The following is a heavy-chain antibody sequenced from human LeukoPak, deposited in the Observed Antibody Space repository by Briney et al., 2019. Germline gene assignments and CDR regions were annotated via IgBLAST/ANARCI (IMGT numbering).Heavy chain of an antibody. CDR1: GFTFSTYA. Sequence: GGSLRLSCSASGFTFSTYAMHWVRQAPGKGLEYVAAISRNGGSTYYADSVKGRFTISRDNSKSTLYLQMSSLRAEDTAVYLCVKDLRSDFMGVLSRYLSYWGQGTLVTVSS. V-gene: IGHV3-64D*09. J-gene: IGHJ4*02. D-gene: IGHD2/OR15-2a*01. CDR3: VKDLRSDFMGVLSRYLSY. CDR2: ISRNGGST.